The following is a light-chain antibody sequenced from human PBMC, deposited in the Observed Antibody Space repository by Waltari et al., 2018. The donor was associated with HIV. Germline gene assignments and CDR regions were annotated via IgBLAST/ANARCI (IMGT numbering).Light chain of an antibody. CDR1: QSVLYSCNNKNY. Sequence: DLVMTQSPDSPAVSLGERATINCKSSQSVLYSCNNKNYLAWYQQKPGHAPKLLIFWVSTPEFGVPVRFSVSGSGTEFALTISSLQAEDVAVYYCHQYYSTPPFMYTFGQGTKLEIK. V-gene: IGKV4-1*01. CDR2: WVS. CDR3: HQYYSTPPFMYT. J-gene: IGKJ2*01.